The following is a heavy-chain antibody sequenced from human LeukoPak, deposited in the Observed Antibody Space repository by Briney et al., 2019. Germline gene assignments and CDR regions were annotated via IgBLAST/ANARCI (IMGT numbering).Heavy chain of an antibody. CDR1: GGSISTGGYY. V-gene: IGHV4-31*03. Sequence: SETPSLTCTVSGGSISTGGYYWSWIRQHPGKGLEGIGYIYYSGSTYYNPSLKSRVTISVDTSKNQFSLKLSSVTDADAAVYYCARYCSSTSCYATKWGLDVWGKGTTVTVSS. CDR3: ARYCSSTSCYATKWGLDV. D-gene: IGHD2-2*01. CDR2: IYYSGST. J-gene: IGHJ6*04.